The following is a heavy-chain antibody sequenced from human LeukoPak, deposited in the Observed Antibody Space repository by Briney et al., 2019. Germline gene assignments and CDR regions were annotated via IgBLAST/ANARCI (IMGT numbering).Heavy chain of an antibody. D-gene: IGHD3-9*01. CDR3: ARGGYFDWFTPYGMDV. CDR1: GGSISSYY. V-gene: IGHV4-59*01. CDR2: IYYSGST. Sequence: SETLSLTCTVSGGSISSYYWSWIRQPPGKGLEWIGYIYYSGSTNYNPSLKSRVTISVDTSKNQFSLKLSSVTAADTAVYYCARGGYFDWFTPYGMDVWGQGTTVTVSS. J-gene: IGHJ6*02.